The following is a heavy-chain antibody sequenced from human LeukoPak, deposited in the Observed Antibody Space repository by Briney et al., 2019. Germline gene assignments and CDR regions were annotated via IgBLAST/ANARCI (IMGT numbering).Heavy chain of an antibody. Sequence: QSGGSLRLSCAASGFTFSSHEMNWVRQAPGKGLEWVSYISSSGSTIYYADSVKGRFTISRDNAKNSLYLQMNSLRAEDTAVYYCARDPGQTTRLRFLEWEDAFDIWGQGIMVTVSS. J-gene: IGHJ3*02. CDR2: ISSSGSTI. CDR1: GFTFSSHE. V-gene: IGHV3-48*03. CDR3: ARDPGQTTRLRFLEWEDAFDI. D-gene: IGHD3-3*01.